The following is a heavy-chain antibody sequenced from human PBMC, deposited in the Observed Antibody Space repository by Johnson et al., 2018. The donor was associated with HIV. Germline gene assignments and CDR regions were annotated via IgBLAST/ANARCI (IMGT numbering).Heavy chain of an antibody. J-gene: IGHJ3*02. CDR3: ARDLIKQQFLEWLSEGYGVFDI. D-gene: IGHD3-3*01. CDR1: GFTFDDYA. CDR2: ISYDGSNK. Sequence: VQLVESGGGLVQPGRSLRLSCAASGFTFDDYAMHWVRQAPGKGLEWVGLISYDGSNKYYADSVKGRFIISRDNSKKTLDLQTNSLRAEDTAVYYCARDLIKQQFLEWLSEGYGVFDIWGQGTMVTVSS. V-gene: IGHV3-30-3*01.